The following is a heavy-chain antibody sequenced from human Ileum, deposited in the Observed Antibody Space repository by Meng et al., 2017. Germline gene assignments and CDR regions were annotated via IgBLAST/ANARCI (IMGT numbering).Heavy chain of an antibody. J-gene: IGHJ4*02. CDR2: ISYDGSNK. CDR1: GFTFSSYA. V-gene: IGHV3-30-3*01. D-gene: IGHD3-22*01. Sequence: QVQLVESGGGVVQPGGSLRLSCAASGFTFSSYAMHWVRQAPGKGLEWVAVISYDGSNKYYADSVKGRFTISRDNSKNTLYLQMNSLRAEDTAVYYCARDTKNYYDSSGYPGPLDYWGQGTLVTVSS. CDR3: ARDTKNYYDSSGYPGPLDY.